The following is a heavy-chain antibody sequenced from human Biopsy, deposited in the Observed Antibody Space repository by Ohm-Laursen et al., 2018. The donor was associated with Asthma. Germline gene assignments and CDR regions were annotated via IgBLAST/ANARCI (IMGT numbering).Heavy chain of an antibody. CDR1: GFTFSGSW. CDR3: ATLSWYASQY. D-gene: IGHD2-2*01. Sequence: SLRLSCTAYGFTFSGSWMIWVRQAPGKGLQWLAFIKPDGSQTYYADSVEGRFPISKDNSKNSLYLQMSSLRGEDTAIYYCATLSWYASQYWGQGTLVTVSS. V-gene: IGHV3-7*01. CDR2: IKPDGSQT. J-gene: IGHJ4*02.